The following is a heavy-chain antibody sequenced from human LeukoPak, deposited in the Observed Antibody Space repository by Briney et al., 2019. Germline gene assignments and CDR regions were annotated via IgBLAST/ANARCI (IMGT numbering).Heavy chain of an antibody. V-gene: IGHV4-38-2*02. CDR1: SYSISSGYL. J-gene: IGHJ4*02. D-gene: IGHD2-15*01. CDR3: ARDLRVCSAGSCYSGPFDY. CDR2: IYHTWST. Sequence: PSETLSLTCTVSSYSISSGYLWGWIRQPPGKGLEWIGSIYHTWSTYYNPSLKSRVTISVDTSKNQFSLKLSSVTAADTAVYYCARDLRVCSAGSCYSGPFDYWGQGTLVTVSS.